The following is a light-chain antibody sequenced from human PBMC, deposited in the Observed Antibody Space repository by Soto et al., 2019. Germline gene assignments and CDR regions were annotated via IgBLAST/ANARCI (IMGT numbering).Light chain of an antibody. V-gene: IGKV3-20*01. CDR3: QQYNNWRS. CDR1: QSVSSSS. J-gene: IGKJ1*01. Sequence: EIVLTQSPGTLSLSPGERAPLSCRASQSVSSSSLAWYQQKPGQAPRLLIYGASSRATGIPDRFSGSGSGTDFTLTISRLEPEDFAVYYCQQYNNWRSFGQGTKVDIK. CDR2: GAS.